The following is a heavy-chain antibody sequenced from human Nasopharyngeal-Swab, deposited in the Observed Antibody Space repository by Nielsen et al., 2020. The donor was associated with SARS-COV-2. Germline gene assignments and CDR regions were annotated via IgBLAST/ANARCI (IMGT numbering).Heavy chain of an antibody. CDR1: GFTFSSYS. V-gene: IGHV3-48*04. CDR2: ISSSSSTI. D-gene: IGHD1-26*01. CDR3: ASGSFYDAFDI. J-gene: IGHJ3*02. Sequence: GESLKISCAASGFTFSSYSMNWVRQAPGKGLEWVSYISSSSSTIYYADSVKGRFTISRDNAKNSLYLQMNSLRAEDTAVYYCASGSFYDAFDIWGQGTMVTVSS.